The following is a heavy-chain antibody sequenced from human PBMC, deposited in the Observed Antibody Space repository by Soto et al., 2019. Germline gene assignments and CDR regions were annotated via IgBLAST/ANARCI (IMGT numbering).Heavy chain of an antibody. CDR2: ISNSGGST. J-gene: IGHJ4*02. V-gene: IGHV3-23*01. Sequence: GGSLRLSCAASGFTFRSYDMSWVRQAPGKGLEWVSVISNSGGSTYYADSVRGRFTISRDNSKNTLYLHMSSLRAEDTALYYCAKGSIPASIVPNDYWGQGTLVTVSS. CDR1: GFTFRSYD. D-gene: IGHD2-2*01. CDR3: AKGSIPASIVPNDY.